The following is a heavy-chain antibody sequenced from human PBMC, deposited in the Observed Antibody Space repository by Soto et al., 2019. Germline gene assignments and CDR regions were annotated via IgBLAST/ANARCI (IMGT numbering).Heavy chain of an antibody. CDR1: GGSISNGDYY. J-gene: IGHJ4*02. Sequence: SETLSLTCTVSGGSISNGDYYWSWIRQHPGKGLEWIGYIYYSGSTYYNPPLKSRVTMSIDTSKNQFSLRLSSVTAADTAAYYCARERRGAVDSWGQGILVTVSS. D-gene: IGHD3-10*01. V-gene: IGHV4-31*03. CDR3: ARERRGAVDS. CDR2: IYYSGST.